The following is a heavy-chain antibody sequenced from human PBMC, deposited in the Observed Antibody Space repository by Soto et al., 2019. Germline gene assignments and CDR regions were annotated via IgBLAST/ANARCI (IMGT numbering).Heavy chain of an antibody. J-gene: IGHJ4*02. D-gene: IGHD2-15*01. Sequence: PSETLSLTCTVSGGSISSSSYYWGWVRQPPGKGLEWIGSIHYSGSTHYNPSLQSRVTISGDASKKRFSLKLGSVTAADTAMYYCASTKDETLYFDYWGQGNLVTVSS. V-gene: IGHV4-39*01. CDR3: ASTKDETLYFDY. CDR1: GGSISSSSYY. CDR2: IHYSGST.